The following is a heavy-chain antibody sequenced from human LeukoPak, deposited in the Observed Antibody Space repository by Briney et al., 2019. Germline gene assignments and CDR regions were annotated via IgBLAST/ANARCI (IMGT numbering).Heavy chain of an antibody. CDR3: AREGPTSIAARRRYYFDY. CDR2: ISSSSSTI. D-gene: IGHD6-6*01. J-gene: IGHJ4*02. Sequence: PGGSLRLSCAASGFTFSSYSMNWVRQAPGKGLEWVSYISSSSSTIYYADSVKGRFTISRDNAKNSLYLQMNSLRAEDTAVYYCAREGPTSIAARRRYYFDYWGQGTLVTVSS. CDR1: GFTFSSYS. V-gene: IGHV3-48*01.